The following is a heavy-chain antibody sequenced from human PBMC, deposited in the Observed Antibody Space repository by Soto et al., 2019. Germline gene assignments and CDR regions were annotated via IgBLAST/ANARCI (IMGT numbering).Heavy chain of an antibody. CDR2: ISYSGST. D-gene: IGHD6-13*01. J-gene: IGHJ5*02. CDR3: ARDLGSSFWFDP. V-gene: IGHV4-61*01. CDR1: GGSVISGSYY. Sequence: SETLSLTCTVSGGSVISGSYYWIWIRQPPGKGLEWIGYISYSGSTNYNPSLKSRVTISVDTSKNQFSLKLSSVTAADTAVYYCARDLGSSFWFDPWGQGTLVTVSS.